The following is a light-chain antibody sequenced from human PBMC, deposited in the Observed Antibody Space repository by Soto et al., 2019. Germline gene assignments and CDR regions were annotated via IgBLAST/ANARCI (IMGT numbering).Light chain of an antibody. V-gene: IGLV3-1*01. Sequence: SYELTQPPSVSVSPGQTASITCSGDKLGDKYACWYQQKPGQSPMLVIYQDSKRRSGIPERFSGSNSGNTATLTISGTQAMDEADYYCQAWDSSTVVFGGGTKLTVL. CDR2: QDS. J-gene: IGLJ2*01. CDR3: QAWDSSTVV. CDR1: KLGDKY.